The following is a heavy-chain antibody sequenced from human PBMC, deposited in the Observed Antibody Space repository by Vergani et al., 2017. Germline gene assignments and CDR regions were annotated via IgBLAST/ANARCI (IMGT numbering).Heavy chain of an antibody. Sequence: QVQLQESGPGLVKPSQTLSLTCTVPGGPISSGGYYLSWIRQHPGKGLEWIGYIYYSGSTYYNPSLKSRVTISVDTSKNQFSLKLSSVTAADTAVYYCARVRQGQHGGAFDIWGQGTMVTVSS. J-gene: IGHJ3*02. CDR1: GGPISSGGYY. D-gene: IGHD2-15*01. CDR3: ARVRQGQHGGAFDI. CDR2: IYYSGST. V-gene: IGHV4-31*03.